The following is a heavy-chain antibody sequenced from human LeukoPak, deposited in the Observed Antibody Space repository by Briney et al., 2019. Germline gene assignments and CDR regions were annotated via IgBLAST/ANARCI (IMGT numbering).Heavy chain of an antibody. Sequence: GGSLRLSCAASGFTFSSYWMSWVRQAPGKGLEWVANIKQDGSEKYYVDSVKGRFTISRDNAKNSLYLQMNSLRAEDMALYYCVRNAAVAGPFDYWGQGTLVTVSS. CDR2: IKQDGSEK. D-gene: IGHD6-19*01. J-gene: IGHJ4*02. CDR3: VRNAAVAGPFDY. CDR1: GFTFSSYW. V-gene: IGHV3-7*03.